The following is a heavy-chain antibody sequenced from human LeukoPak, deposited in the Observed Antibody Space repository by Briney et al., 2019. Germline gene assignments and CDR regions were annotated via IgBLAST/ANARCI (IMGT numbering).Heavy chain of an antibody. CDR3: ARESVTGDRDFDY. Sequence: GGSLRLSCAASGFSFSSYSMNWVRQAPGRGLEWISYISSGSRTIFYADSVKGRFTISRDNAKNSLYLLMDSLRADDTAVYYCARESVTGDRDFDYWGQGALITVSS. V-gene: IGHV3-48*01. J-gene: IGHJ4*02. CDR2: ISSGSRTI. D-gene: IGHD7-27*01. CDR1: GFSFSSYS.